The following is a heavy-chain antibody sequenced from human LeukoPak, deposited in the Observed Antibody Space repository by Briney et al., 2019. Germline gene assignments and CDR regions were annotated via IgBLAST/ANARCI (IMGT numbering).Heavy chain of an antibody. CDR2: ISWNSGSI. CDR1: GFTFDDYT. D-gene: IGHD3-3*01. J-gene: IGHJ4*02. V-gene: IGHV3-9*03. CDR3: AKDTQYDFWSGYWDY. Sequence: GGSLRLSCAASGFTFDDYTMHWVRQAPGKGLEWVSGISWNSGSIGYADSVKGRFTISRDNAKNSLYLQMNSLRAEDMALYYCAKDTQYDFWSGYWDYWGQGTLVTVSS.